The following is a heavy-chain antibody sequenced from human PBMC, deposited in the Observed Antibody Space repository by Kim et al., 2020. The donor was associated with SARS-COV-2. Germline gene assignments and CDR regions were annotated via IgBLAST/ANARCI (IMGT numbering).Heavy chain of an antibody. Sequence: SETLSLTCFVSGGSTRSPTYYWGWIRQPPGKGLEWIGNVYYSGNTYYNPSLKSRLTISMDTSKNQFSLKLNSVTAADTALYYCARVDSNYLDYWGQETLVTVSS. V-gene: IGHV4-39*01. CDR2: VYYSGNT. CDR1: GGSTRSPTYY. CDR3: ARVDSNYLDY. D-gene: IGHD4-4*01. J-gene: IGHJ4*02.